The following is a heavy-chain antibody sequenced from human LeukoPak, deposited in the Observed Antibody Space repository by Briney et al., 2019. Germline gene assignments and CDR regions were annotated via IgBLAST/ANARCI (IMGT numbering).Heavy chain of an antibody. CDR2: INHSGST. Sequence: PSETLSLTCAVYGGSFSGYYWSWIRQPPGKGLEWIGEINHSGSTNYNPSLKGRVTISVDTSKNQFSLKLSSVTAADTAVYYCARGKTLGWFDPWGQGTLVTVSS. J-gene: IGHJ5*02. CDR1: GGSFSGYY. V-gene: IGHV4-34*01. CDR3: ARGKTLGWFDP. D-gene: IGHD3-16*01.